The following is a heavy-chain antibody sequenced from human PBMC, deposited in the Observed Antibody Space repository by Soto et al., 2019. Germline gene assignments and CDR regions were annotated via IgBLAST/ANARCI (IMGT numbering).Heavy chain of an antibody. V-gene: IGHV4-4*02. J-gene: IGHJ5*02. D-gene: IGHD6-13*01. Sequence: SETLSLTCAVSGGSISSSNWWSWVRQPPGKGLEWIGEIYHSGSTNYNPSLKSRVTISVDKSKNQFSLKLSSVTAADTAVYYCARGGAAAGTNWFDPWGQGTLVTVSS. CDR3: ARGGAAAGTNWFDP. CDR1: GGSISSSNW. CDR2: IYHSGST.